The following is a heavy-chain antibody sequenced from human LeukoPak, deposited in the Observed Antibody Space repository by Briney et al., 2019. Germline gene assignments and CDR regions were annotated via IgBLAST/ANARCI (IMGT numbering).Heavy chain of an antibody. CDR3: AKEAKYCLTDTRCHLH. D-gene: IGHD2-2*01. CDR1: GLTFTTYA. V-gene: IGHV3-23*01. Sequence: PGGSLRLSCAASGLTFTTYAMSWVRQAPGEGLEWVSAISGSATTTYYADSVKGRFTISRDNSENTLYLQMNSLRAEDTAVYCCAKEAKYCLTDTRCHLHWGQGTLVTVSS. J-gene: IGHJ4*02. CDR2: ISGSATTT.